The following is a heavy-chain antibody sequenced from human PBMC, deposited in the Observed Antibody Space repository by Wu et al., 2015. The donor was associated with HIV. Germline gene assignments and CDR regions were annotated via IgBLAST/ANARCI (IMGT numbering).Heavy chain of an antibody. Sequence: EVQLVQSGAEVKKPGATVKISCKVSGYTFTDYYMHWVQQAPGKGLEWMGLVDPEDGETIYAEKFQGRVTMTTDTSTSTAYMELRSLRSDDTAVYYCARVVSDLYRDSSGYYGYYFDYVGSREXWSTVSS. J-gene: IGHJ4*02. CDR2: VDPEDGET. CDR3: ARVVSDLYRDSSGYYGYYFDY. D-gene: IGHD3-22*01. V-gene: IGHV1-69-2*01. CDR1: GYTFTDYY.